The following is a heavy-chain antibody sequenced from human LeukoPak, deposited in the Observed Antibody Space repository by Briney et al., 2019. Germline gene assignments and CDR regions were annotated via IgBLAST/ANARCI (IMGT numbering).Heavy chain of an antibody. J-gene: IGHJ4*02. Sequence: GGSLRLSCAASGFTFSSYSMNWVRQAPGKGLEWVSYISSSSSTIYYADSVKGRFTISRDNAKNSLYLQMNSLRAEDTAVYYCARDHDYDFWSGYYDYWGQGTLVTVSS. D-gene: IGHD3-3*01. CDR2: ISSSSSTI. V-gene: IGHV3-48*01. CDR1: GFTFSSYS. CDR3: ARDHDYDFWSGYYDY.